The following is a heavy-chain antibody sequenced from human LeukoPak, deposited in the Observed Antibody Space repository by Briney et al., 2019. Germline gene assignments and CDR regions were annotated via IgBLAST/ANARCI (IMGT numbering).Heavy chain of an antibody. CDR2: IYHSGST. V-gene: IGHV4-38-2*01. D-gene: IGHD2-21*02. J-gene: IGHJ4*02. CDR3: ASVVVTPLSFDY. CDR1: GGSFSGYY. Sequence: SETLSLTCAVYGGSFSGYYWGWIRQPPGKGLEWIGSIYHSGSTYYNPSLKSRVTISVDTSKNQFSLKLSSVTAADTAVYYCASVVVTPLSFDYWGQGTLVTVSS.